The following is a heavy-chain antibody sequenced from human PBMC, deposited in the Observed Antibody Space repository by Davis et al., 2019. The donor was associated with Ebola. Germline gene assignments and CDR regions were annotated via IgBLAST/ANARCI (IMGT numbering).Heavy chain of an antibody. V-gene: IGHV3-74*03. CDR1: GFTFSNYW. Sequence: PGGSLRLSCAASGFTFSNYWIHWVRQGPGKGLEWVSRIDSAGSSTEYAAAVRGRFTVSRDNAKNTVILQMNSLRAEDTAVYYCARDKGLSTPLDYWGQGALVTVFS. CDR3: ARDKGLSTPLDY. J-gene: IGHJ4*02. CDR2: IDSAGSST. D-gene: IGHD2-15*01.